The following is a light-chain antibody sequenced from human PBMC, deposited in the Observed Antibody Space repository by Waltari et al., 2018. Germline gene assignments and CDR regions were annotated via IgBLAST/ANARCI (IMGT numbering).Light chain of an antibody. CDR1: QSLLHRNGYTS. CDR3: MQTLQAPVT. CDR2: LAF. V-gene: IGKV2-28*01. Sequence: DIVMTQSPLSLPVTPGEPASISCRSSQSLLHRNGYTSLDWYLQKPGQSPQLLTYLAFNWAAGVPDRFSGSGSGTDCTLKNSRVEAEDVGGYYCMQTLQAPVTFGQGTKVEIK. J-gene: IGKJ1*01.